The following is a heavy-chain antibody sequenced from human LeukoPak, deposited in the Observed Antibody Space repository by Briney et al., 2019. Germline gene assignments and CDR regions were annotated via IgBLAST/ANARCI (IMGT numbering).Heavy chain of an antibody. D-gene: IGHD2-2*01. Sequence: SETLSLTCGVSGGSVSSISYFWGWIRQPPGKGLQWIGSIYYSGSAYYNPSLQSRVAISVDTSRNQFSLKVTSVTAADTAVYYCARRPSWPSTSAFDIWGRGTMVTVSP. CDR2: IYYSGSA. V-gene: IGHV4-39*01. J-gene: IGHJ3*02. CDR3: ARRPSWPSTSAFDI. CDR1: GGSVSSISYF.